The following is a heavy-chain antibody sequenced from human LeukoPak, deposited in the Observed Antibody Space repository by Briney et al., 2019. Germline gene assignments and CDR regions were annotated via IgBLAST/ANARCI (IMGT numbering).Heavy chain of an antibody. CDR2: IYPGDSDT. V-gene: IGHV5-51*01. J-gene: IGHJ6*02. Sequence: GESLKISCKGSEYSFTSYWIGWVRQMPGKGLEWMGIIYPGDSDTRYSPSFQGQVTISADKSISTAYLQWSSLKASDTAMYYCARSDYYDSSGYPYYYYYGMDVWGQGTTVTVSS. CDR1: EYSFTSYW. D-gene: IGHD3-22*01. CDR3: ARSDYYDSSGYPYYYYYGMDV.